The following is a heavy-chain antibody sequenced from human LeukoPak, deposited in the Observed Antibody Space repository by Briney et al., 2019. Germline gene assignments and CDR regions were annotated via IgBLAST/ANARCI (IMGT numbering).Heavy chain of an antibody. Sequence: HSQTLSLTCAISGDSVSSNSATWNWIRQSPTRGLEWLGRTYYRSKWYNDYAVSVESRIIINSDISRNQFSLQLNSVTPEDTAVYYCARVKCGGWEYYYGMDVWGQGTTVTVSS. V-gene: IGHV6-1*01. D-gene: IGHD6-19*01. CDR1: GDSVSSNSAT. J-gene: IGHJ6*02. CDR2: TYYRSKWYN. CDR3: ARVKCGGWEYYYGMDV.